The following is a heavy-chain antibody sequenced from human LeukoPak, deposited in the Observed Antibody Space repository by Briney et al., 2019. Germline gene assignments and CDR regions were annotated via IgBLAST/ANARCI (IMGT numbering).Heavy chain of an antibody. D-gene: IGHD6-19*01. J-gene: IGHJ5*02. CDR2: INHSGST. CDR3: ARHIHQWLALWWFDP. Sequence: PSETLSLTCAVYGGSFSGFYWSWIRQPPGKGLEWIGEINHSGSTNYNPSLKSRVTISVDTSKNQFSLKLSSVTAADTAVYYCARHIHQWLALWWFDPWGQGTLVTVSS. V-gene: IGHV4-34*01. CDR1: GGSFSGFY.